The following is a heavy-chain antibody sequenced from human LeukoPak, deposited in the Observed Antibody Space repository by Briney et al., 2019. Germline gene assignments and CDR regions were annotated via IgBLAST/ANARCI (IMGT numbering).Heavy chain of an antibody. Sequence: ASVKVSCKASGYTFTGYYMHWVRQAPGQGLEWMGWINPNSGGTNYAQKFQGRVTMTRDTSISTAYMELSRLRSDDTAVYYCARDVGYCSGGSCYGVYYMDVWDKGTTVTVSS. J-gene: IGHJ6*03. CDR2: INPNSGGT. V-gene: IGHV1-2*02. CDR1: GYTFTGYY. D-gene: IGHD2-15*01. CDR3: ARDVGYCSGGSCYGVYYMDV.